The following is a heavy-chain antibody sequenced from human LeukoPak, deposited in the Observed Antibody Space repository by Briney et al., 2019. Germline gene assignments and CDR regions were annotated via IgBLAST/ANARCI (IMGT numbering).Heavy chain of an antibody. CDR3: ARDGTYYYDSSGYSYDAFDI. CDR2: INPNSGGT. V-gene: IGHV1-2*02. Sequence: ASVKVSCKASEYTFTGYYMHWVRQAPGQGLEWMGWINPNSGGTNYAQKFQGRVTMTRDTSISTAYMELSRLRSDDTAVYYCARDGTYYYDSSGYSYDAFDIWGQGTMVTVSS. D-gene: IGHD3-22*01. CDR1: EYTFTGYY. J-gene: IGHJ3*02.